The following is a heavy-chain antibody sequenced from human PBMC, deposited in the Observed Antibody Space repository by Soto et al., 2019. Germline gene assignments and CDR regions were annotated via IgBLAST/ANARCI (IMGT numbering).Heavy chain of an antibody. V-gene: IGHV2-26*01. CDR2: ILSTGET. CDR3: ARIDYTGSPLIDY. Sequence: GSGPTLVNPTETLPLTCSVSGFSLTLGRMAVTWIRQPPGKALEWLAHILSTGETSYATSLKTRVTISKDISKSQVLLTMTNVDPVDTATYFCARIDYTGSPLIDYWGQGTLVTVSS. J-gene: IGHJ4*02. D-gene: IGHD1-26*01. CDR1: GFSLTLGRMA.